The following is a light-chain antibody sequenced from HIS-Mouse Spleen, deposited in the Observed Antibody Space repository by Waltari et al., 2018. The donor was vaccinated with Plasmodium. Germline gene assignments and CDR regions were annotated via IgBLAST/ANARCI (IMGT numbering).Light chain of an antibody. Sequence: QSALTQPASVSGSPGQSITISCTGTSSDVGSYNLVSWYQQHPGKAPKLMIYQDSTRPSGVSNRFSGSKSGNTASLTITGLQAEDEADYYCCSYAGSSSVVFGGGTKLTVL. CDR2: QDS. J-gene: IGLJ2*01. V-gene: IGLV2-23*01. CDR3: CSYAGSSSVV. CDR1: SSDVGSYNL.